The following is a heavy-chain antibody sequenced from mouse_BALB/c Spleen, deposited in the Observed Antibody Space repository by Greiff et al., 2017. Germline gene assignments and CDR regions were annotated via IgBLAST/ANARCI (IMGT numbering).Heavy chain of an antibody. CDR3: KKWYYYGSSYEYFDY. CDR1: GFTFSSYT. D-gene: IGHD1-1*01. Sequence: EVKLMESGGGLVKPGGSLKLSCAASGFTFSSYTMSWVRQTPEKRLEWVATISSGGSYTYYPDSVKGRFTISTDNAENTLYLQLSSLKSEDTAMYYCKKWYYYGSSYEYFDYWGAGTTVTVSS. CDR2: ISSGGSYT. V-gene: IGHV5-6-4*01. J-gene: IGHJ1*01.